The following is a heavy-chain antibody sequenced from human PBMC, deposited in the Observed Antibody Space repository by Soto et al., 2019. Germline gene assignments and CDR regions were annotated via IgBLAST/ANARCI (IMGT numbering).Heavy chain of an antibody. CDR2: INPSGGST. D-gene: IGHD1-26*01. CDR3: ARGYSGSYYYYGMDV. J-gene: IGHJ6*02. Sequence: ASVKVSCKASGYTFTSYYMHWVRQAPGQGLEWMGIINPSGGSTSYAQKFQGRVTMTRDTSTSTVYMELSSLRSEDTAVYYCARGYSGSYYYYGMDVWGQGTTVTVYS. V-gene: IGHV1-46*01. CDR1: GYTFTSYY.